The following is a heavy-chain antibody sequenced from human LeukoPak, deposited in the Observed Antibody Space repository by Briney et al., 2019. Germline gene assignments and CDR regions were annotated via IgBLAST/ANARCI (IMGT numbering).Heavy chain of an antibody. J-gene: IGHJ6*02. CDR3: ARDYSGSYGRYYYYGMDV. CDR1: GYSFTSYW. D-gene: IGHD1-26*01. Sequence: GESLKISYKGSGYSFTSYWIGWVRQMPGKGLEWMGIIYPGDSDTRYSPSFQGQVTISADKSISTAYLQWSSLKASDTAMYYCARDYSGSYGRYYYYGMDVWGQGTTVTVSS. V-gene: IGHV5-51*01. CDR2: IYPGDSDT.